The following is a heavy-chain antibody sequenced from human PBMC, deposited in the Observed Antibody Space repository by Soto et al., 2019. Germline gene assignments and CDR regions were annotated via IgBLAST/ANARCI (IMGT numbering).Heavy chain of an antibody. D-gene: IGHD2-21*02. CDR3: TRDGVVVVTAIY. J-gene: IGHJ4*02. CDR2: IRSKAYGGTT. CDR1: GFTFGDYV. V-gene: IGHV3-49*03. Sequence: GGSLRLSCTVSGFTFGDYVMSCFRKDPGKGLEWVGFIRSKAYGGTTEYAASVKGRFTISRDDSKSIAYLQMNSLKTEDTAVYYCTRDGVVVVTAIYWGQGTLVTVSS.